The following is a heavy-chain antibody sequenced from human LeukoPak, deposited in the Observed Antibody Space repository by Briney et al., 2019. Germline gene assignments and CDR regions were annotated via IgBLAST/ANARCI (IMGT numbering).Heavy chain of an antibody. CDR2: IYYTGST. CDR1: GGSISSSY. V-gene: IGHV4-59*08. CDR3: ARLGYTYGPFDY. J-gene: IGHJ4*02. D-gene: IGHD5-18*01. Sequence: SETLSLTCTVSGGSISSSYWSWVRQPPGKGLEWIGYIYYTGSTNYNPSLKSRVTISVDTSKNQFSLRLSSVTAADTAVYYCARLGYTYGPFDYWGQGTLVTVSS.